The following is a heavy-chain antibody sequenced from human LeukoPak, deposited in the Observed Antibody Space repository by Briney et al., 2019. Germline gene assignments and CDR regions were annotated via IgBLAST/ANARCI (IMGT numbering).Heavy chain of an antibody. CDR1: GFTFSSYG. D-gene: IGHD3-3*01. CDR2: IRYDGSNK. Sequence: PGRSLRLSCAASGFTFSSYGMHWVRQAPGKGLEWVAFIRYDGSNKYYADSVKGRFTISRDNSKNTLYLQMNSLRAEDTAVYYCAKAQNYDFWSGYSDYWGQGTLVTVSS. V-gene: IGHV3-30*02. CDR3: AKAQNYDFWSGYSDY. J-gene: IGHJ4*02.